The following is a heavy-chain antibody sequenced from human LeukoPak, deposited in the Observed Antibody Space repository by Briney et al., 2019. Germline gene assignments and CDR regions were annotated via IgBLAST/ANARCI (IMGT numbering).Heavy chain of an antibody. V-gene: IGHV4-38-2*02. J-gene: IGHJ4*02. Sequence: SETLSLTCTVSGYSISSGYYWSWIRQPPGKGLEWIGEINHSGSTNYNPSLKSRVTISVDTSKNQFSLKLSSVTAADTAVYYCARASGRPSRLYYYDSSGYQDYWGQGTLVTVSS. CDR1: GYSISSGYY. CDR3: ARASGRPSRLYYYDSSGYQDY. D-gene: IGHD3-22*01. CDR2: INHSGST.